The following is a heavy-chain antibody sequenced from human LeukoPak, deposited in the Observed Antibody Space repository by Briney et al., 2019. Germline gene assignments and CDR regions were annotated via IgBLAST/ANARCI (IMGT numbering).Heavy chain of an antibody. V-gene: IGHV3-23*01. CDR1: GFTFNSYA. CDR2: ISGSGGDT. J-gene: IGHJ4*02. CDR3: AKGHLSILFPFDS. D-gene: IGHD2-21*01. Sequence: GGSLRLPCAASGFTFNSYAMSWVRQAPGQGLEWVSGISGSGGDTYYAGSVKGRFTISRDNSKNALYLQMNSLRADDTAVYYCAKGHLSILFPFDSWGQGTLVTVSS.